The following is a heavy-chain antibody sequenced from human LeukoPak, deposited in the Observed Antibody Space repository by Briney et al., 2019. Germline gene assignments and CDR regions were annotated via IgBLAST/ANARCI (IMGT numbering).Heavy chain of an antibody. CDR3: ARGLFGEFFYYYYVDV. J-gene: IGHJ6*03. Sequence: PSQTLSLTCTVSGGSIISSDYYWGWIRQPPGQALEWIGNVYHSGRTNYSPSLKSRVTISVDKSKNQFSLMLSSVTAADTAVYYCARGLFGEFFYYYYVDVWGKGTTVTVSS. V-gene: IGHV4-39*07. CDR2: VYHSGRT. CDR1: GGSIISSDYY. D-gene: IGHD3-10*01.